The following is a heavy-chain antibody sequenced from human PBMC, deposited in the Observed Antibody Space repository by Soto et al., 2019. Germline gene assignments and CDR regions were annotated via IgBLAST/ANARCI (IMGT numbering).Heavy chain of an antibody. J-gene: IGHJ5*02. CDR1: GYTFFTYD. CDR2: ISTYSGDT. V-gene: IGHV1-18*01. D-gene: IGHD5-12*01. CDR3: ARHHGPTTSENGFDP. Sequence: QVHLVQSVVEVKTPGASVKVSCQASGYTFFTYDISWVRQAPGQGLAWMGWISTYSGDTKYAQKIQGRVTMTTDTFTTTAYLALRSLRSDDTAVYYCARHHGPTTSENGFDPWVQGTLVTVSS.